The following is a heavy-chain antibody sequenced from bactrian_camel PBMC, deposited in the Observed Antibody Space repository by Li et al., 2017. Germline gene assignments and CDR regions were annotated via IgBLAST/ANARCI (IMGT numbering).Heavy chain of an antibody. CDR3: AFEIQPRVGGLDYSQGAPMAPLCPTQGY. D-gene: IGHD7*01. CDR1: GHIASSNC. Sequence: HVQLVESGGGSVQAGGSLRLSCVASGHIASSNCMAWFRQIPGKEREGLAAIYSGTTTNTYYSTSAMDRFTISQDNAKNTVYLEMNSLKPEDTGMYYCAFEIQPRVGGLDYSQGAPMAPLCPTQGYWGQGTQVTVS. CDR2: IYSGTTTNT. V-gene: IGHV3S1*01. J-gene: IGHJ4*01.